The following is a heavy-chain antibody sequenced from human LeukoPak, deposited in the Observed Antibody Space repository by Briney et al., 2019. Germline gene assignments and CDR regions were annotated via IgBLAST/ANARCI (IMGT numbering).Heavy chain of an antibody. CDR3: TTDLSGDYGSWYPLSVKLLTENWFDP. CDR2: IKSKTDGGTT. CDR1: GFTFSNAW. J-gene: IGHJ5*02. D-gene: IGHD4-17*01. V-gene: IGHV3-15*01. Sequence: GGSLRLSCAASGFTFSNAWMSWVRQAPGKGLEWVGRIKSKTDGGTTDYAAPVKGRFTISRDDSKNTLYLQMNSLKTEDTAVYYCTTDLSGDYGSWYPLSVKLLTENWFDPWGQGTLVTVSS.